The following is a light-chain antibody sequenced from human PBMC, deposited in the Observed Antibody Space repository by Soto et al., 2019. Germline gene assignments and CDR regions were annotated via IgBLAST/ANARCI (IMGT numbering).Light chain of an antibody. CDR1: SSDVGGYNY. V-gene: IGLV2-14*01. J-gene: IGLJ2*01. CDR2: EVS. Sequence: QSALTQPASVSGSPGQSITISCTGTSSDVGGYNYVSWYQQHPGIAPKLMISEVSNRPSGVSNCFSGSKSGNTASLTISGLQAEDEADYYCSSYTSSSTLVFGGGTKVTVL. CDR3: SSYTSSSTLV.